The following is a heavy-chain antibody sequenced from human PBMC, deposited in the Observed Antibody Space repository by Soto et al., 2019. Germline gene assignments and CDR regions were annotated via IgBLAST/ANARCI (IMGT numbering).Heavy chain of an antibody. CDR1: GFTCSSYA. CDR3: AKVSAVLEWFANPRYFDY. CDR2: ISGSGGST. J-gene: IGHJ4*02. Sequence: GGSLRLSYAASGFTCSSYARSWVRQAPGKGLEWVSAISGSGGSTYYADSVKGRFTISRDNSKNTLYLQMNSLRAEDTAVYYCAKVSAVLEWFANPRYFDYWGQGSLVTVSS. D-gene: IGHD3-3*02. V-gene: IGHV3-23*01.